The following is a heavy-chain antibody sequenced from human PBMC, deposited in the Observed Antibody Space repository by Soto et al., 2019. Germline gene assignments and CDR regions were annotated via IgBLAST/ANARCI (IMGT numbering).Heavy chain of an antibody. V-gene: IGHV3-48*03. CDR3: VRDLHEPLAADALREAN. D-gene: IGHD4-17*01. J-gene: IGHJ4*02. CDR2: ISSSGTGT. Sequence: EMQLVQSGGGLVQPGGSLRLPCAASGFTFSSYEMHWVRQAPGKGLEWISYISSSGTGTYYADSVRGRFTMSRDNTKNSVSLQMYSLRAEDTAIYYCVRDLHEPLAADALREANWGQGTQVTVSS. CDR1: GFTFSSYE.